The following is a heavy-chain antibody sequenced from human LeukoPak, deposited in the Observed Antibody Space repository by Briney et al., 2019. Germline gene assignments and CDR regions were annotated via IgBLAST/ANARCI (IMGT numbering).Heavy chain of an antibody. CDR2: INHSGGT. V-gene: IGHV4-34*01. CDR1: GGSFSGYY. CDR3: ARVDIVVVPAASSYYYYGMDV. J-gene: IGHJ6*02. Sequence: SETLSLTCAVYGGSFSGYYWSWIRQPPGKGLEWIGEINHSGGTNYNPSLKSRVTISVDTSKNQFSLKLSSVTAADTAVYYCARVDIVVVPAASSYYYYGMDVWGQGTTVTVSS. D-gene: IGHD2-2*03.